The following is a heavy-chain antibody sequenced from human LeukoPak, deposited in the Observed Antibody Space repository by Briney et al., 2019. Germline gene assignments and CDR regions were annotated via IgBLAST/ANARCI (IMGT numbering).Heavy chain of an antibody. J-gene: IGHJ4*02. CDR1: GFTFSDYW. D-gene: IGHD3-10*01. CDR3: ARDRGPRTGFMVREAYDY. Sequence: GGSLRLSCAASGFTFSDYWIHWVRQAPGKGLVWVSRINTDGSITNYADSVKGRFSISRDNAKNTLYLQMSSLRAEDAAVYYCARDRGPRTGFMVREAYDYWGQGTLVTVSS. CDR2: INTDGSIT. V-gene: IGHV3-74*01.